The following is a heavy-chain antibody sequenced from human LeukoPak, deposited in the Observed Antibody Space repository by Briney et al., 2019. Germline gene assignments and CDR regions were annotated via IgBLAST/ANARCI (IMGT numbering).Heavy chain of an antibody. V-gene: IGHV4-59*01. J-gene: IGHJ3*02. D-gene: IGHD3-9*01. CDR2: IYYSGST. Sequence: SETLSLTCTVSGGSISSYYWSWIRQPPGKGLEWIGYIYYSGSTNYNPSLKSRVTISVDTSKNQFSLKLSSVTAADTAVYYCARGYYDILTGYPPSAFDIWGQGTMVTVSS. CDR3: ARGYYDILTGYPPSAFDI. CDR1: GGSISSYY.